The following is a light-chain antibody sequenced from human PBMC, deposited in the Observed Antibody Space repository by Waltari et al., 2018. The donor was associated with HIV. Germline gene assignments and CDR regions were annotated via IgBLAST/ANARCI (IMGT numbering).Light chain of an antibody. V-gene: IGLV2-14*01. CDR3: CSYTSTTTSIL. CDR2: EVT. CDR1: RNDIGTYNY. Sequence: QSALTQPASVSGSPGQSITISCTGTRNDIGTYNYVSWYQQHPGNVPKLLIYEVTKRPSGVSNRFSGSKSGNTASLTISVLQAEDEAAYYCCSYTSTTTSILFAGGTKLTVL. J-gene: IGLJ2*01.